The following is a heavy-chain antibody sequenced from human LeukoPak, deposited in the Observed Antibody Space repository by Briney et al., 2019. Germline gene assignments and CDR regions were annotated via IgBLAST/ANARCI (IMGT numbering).Heavy chain of an antibody. V-gene: IGHV1-69*13. CDR1: GGTFSSYA. J-gene: IGHJ4*02. D-gene: IGHD3-3*01. CDR3: ARAAGFLEWLLVY. Sequence: SVKVSCKASGGTFSSYAISWVRQAPGQGLEWMGGIIPIFGTANYAQKLQGRVTITADESTSTAYMELSSLRSEDTAVYYCARAAGFLEWLLVYWGQGTLVTVSS. CDR2: IIPIFGTA.